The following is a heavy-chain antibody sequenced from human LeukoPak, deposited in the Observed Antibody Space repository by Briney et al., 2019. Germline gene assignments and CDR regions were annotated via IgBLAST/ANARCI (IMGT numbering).Heavy chain of an antibody. J-gene: IGHJ6*03. D-gene: IGHD4-11*01. Sequence: ASVKVSCKASGYTFTGYYMHWVRQAPGQGLEWMGWINPNNGGTNYAQKFQGRVTMTRDTSISTAYMELSRLRSDDTAVYYCARGPVTYHYYMDVWGKGTTVTVSS. V-gene: IGHV1-2*02. CDR1: GYTFTGYY. CDR3: ARGPVTYHYYMDV. CDR2: INPNNGGT.